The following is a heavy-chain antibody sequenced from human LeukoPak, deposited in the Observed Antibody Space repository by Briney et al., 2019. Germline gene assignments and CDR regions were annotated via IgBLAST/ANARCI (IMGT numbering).Heavy chain of an antibody. CDR1: GFTFSSYA. V-gene: IGHV3-23*01. Sequence: GGSLRLSCAASGFTFSSYAMSWVRQAPGKGLEWVSAISGSGGSTYYADSVKGRFTISRDESKNTLYLQMNSLRAEDTAVYYCAIHPQYDYVWGSYRREIDYWGQGTLVTVSS. J-gene: IGHJ4*02. CDR3: AIHPQYDYVWGSYRREIDY. CDR2: ISGSGGST. D-gene: IGHD3-16*02.